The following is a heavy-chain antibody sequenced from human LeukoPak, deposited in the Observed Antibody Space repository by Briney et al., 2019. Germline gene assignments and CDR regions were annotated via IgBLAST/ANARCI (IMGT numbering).Heavy chain of an antibody. CDR2: ISSSSSYI. V-gene: IGHV3-21*01. D-gene: IGHD2-21*01. Sequence: GGSLRLSCAASGFTFSSYSMNWVRQAPGKGLEWVSSISSSSSYIYYADSVKGRFTISRDNAKNSLYLQMNSLRAEDTAVYYCARDPNLWPHSDYWGQGTLVTVSS. J-gene: IGHJ4*02. CDR1: GFTFSSYS. CDR3: ARDPNLWPHSDY.